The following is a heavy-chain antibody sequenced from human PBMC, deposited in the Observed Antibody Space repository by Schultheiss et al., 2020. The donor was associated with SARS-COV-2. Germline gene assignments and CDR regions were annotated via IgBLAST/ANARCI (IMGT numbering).Heavy chain of an antibody. V-gene: IGHV1-24*01. J-gene: IGHJ4*02. Sequence: ASVKVSCKASGYTFTGYYMHWVRQAPGQGLEWMGGFDPEDGETIYAQKFQERVTITRDMSTSTAYMELSSLRSEDTAVYYCAAESHSSGRATWGQGTLVTVSS. CDR2: FDPEDGET. D-gene: IGHD6-19*01. CDR3: AAESHSSGRAT. CDR1: GYTFTGYY.